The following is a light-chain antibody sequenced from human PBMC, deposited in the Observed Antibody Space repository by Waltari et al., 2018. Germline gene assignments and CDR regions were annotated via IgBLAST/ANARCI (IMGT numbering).Light chain of an antibody. CDR2: VAS. CDR1: QSVSRD. V-gene: IGKV3-15*01. J-gene: IGKJ4*01. Sequence: EVVMTQSPATLSVSPGERATLSCRASQSVSRDLAWYQQKPGQAPRLLIYVASTRITGVPARFTGSGSGAEFSLTISSLQSEDVAIYYCQQFNNWPQTFGGGTQVEIK. CDR3: QQFNNWPQT.